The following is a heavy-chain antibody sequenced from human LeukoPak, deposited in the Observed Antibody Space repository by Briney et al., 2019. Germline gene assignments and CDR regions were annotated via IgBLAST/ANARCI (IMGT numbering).Heavy chain of an antibody. CDR3: ARDQGDTAMAQGAFWNY. D-gene: IGHD5-18*01. J-gene: IGHJ4*02. V-gene: IGHV3-30-3*01. Sequence: GGSLRLSCAASGFTFSSYGLHWVRQAPGKGLEWVAVISYDGSNKYYADSVKGRFTISRDVSKNTLYLQMNSLRAEDTAVYYCARDQGDTAMAQGAFWNYWGQGTLVTVSS. CDR2: ISYDGSNK. CDR1: GFTFSSYG.